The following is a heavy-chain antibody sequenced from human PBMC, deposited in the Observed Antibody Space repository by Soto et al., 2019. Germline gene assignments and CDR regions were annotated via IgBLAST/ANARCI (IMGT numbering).Heavy chain of an antibody. Sequence: ASVKVSCKTSGYTFTAYFVHWVRQAPGQGPEWMGWMNGNGGTTYAQKFQGRVTMTRDTSINTAYMELRTLTSDDTALYYCARATYSNAWYRFDLWGQGTLVTVSS. J-gene: IGHJ4*02. CDR2: MNGNGGT. CDR3: ARATYSNAWYRFDL. CDR1: GYTFTAYF. V-gene: IGHV1-2*02. D-gene: IGHD4-4*01.